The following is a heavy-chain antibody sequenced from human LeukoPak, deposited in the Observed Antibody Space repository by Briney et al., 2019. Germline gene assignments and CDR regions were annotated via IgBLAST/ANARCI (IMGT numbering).Heavy chain of an antibody. CDR1: GGSISSSSSY. CDR3: ATPYCSSGSCSTFAY. CDR2: VYYSGST. Sequence: SETLSLTCTVSGGSISSSSSYWGWLRQPPGKGLEWIGTVYYSGSTYYNPSLKSRVTISVDTSKNQFSLKLSSVTAADTAVYHCATPYCSSGSCSTFAYWGQGTLVTVSS. D-gene: IGHD2-15*01. V-gene: IGHV4-39*01. J-gene: IGHJ4*02.